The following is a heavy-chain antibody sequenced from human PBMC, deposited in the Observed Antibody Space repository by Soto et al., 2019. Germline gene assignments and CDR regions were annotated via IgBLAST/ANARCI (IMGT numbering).Heavy chain of an antibody. V-gene: IGHV4-31*03. CDR1: GGSISSGGYY. Sequence: QVQLQESGPGLVKPSQTLSLTCTVSGGSISSGGYYWSWIRQHPGKGLEWLGYIYYSGSTYYNPSLKSRVTRSVDPSKNHFSLKLSSGTAADTAVYYCASGHIVEVTAMRYNWIDPWGQGTLVTVSS. CDR2: IYYSGST. J-gene: IGHJ5*02. D-gene: IGHD2-21*02. CDR3: ASGHIVEVTAMRYNWIDP.